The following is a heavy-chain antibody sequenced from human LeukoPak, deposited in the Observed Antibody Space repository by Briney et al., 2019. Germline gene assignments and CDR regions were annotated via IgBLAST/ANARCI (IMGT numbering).Heavy chain of an antibody. CDR1: GFTFSSFT. D-gene: IGHD1-1*01. CDR3: ARDLEKALGVGNAFDI. V-gene: IGHV3-21*01. J-gene: IGHJ3*02. CDR2: ISRSSSYI. Sequence: PGGSLRLSCAASGFTFSSFTMNWVRQAPGKGLEWVSSISRSSSYIYYADSVKGRFTISRDNAKSSLYLQMNSLRAEDTAVYYCARDLEKALGVGNAFDIWGQGTMVTVSS.